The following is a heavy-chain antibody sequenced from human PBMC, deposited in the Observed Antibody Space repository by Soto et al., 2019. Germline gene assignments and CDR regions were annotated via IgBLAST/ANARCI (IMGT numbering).Heavy chain of an antibody. CDR3: ASERAPYCSSTSCYDLGGFDY. V-gene: IGHV1-69*02. CDR1: GGTFSSYT. D-gene: IGHD2-2*01. CDR2: IIPILGIA. J-gene: IGHJ4*02. Sequence: GASVKVSCKASGGTFSSYTISWVRQAPGQGLEWMGRIIPILGIANYAQKFQGRVTITADKSTSTAYVELSSLRSEDTAVYYCASERAPYCSSTSCYDLGGFDYWGQGTLVTVSS.